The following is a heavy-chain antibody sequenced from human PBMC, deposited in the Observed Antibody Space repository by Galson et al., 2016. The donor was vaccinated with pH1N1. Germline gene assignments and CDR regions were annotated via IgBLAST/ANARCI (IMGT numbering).Heavy chain of an antibody. CDR2: IYHSVST. V-gene: IGHV4-4*02. J-gene: IGHJ5*02. D-gene: IGHD3-10*01. Sequence: SETLSLSCAVSGGSLRIGHWWSSVRQPPGKGLEWIGEIYHSVSTSYNPSLKRLVTIAVDTSKNQFSLKLCSVTAAESAVYYCARDGGVYYGSGRDENWFDPWGQGTLVAVSA. CDR1: GGSLRIGHW. CDR3: ARDGGVYYGSGRDENWFDP.